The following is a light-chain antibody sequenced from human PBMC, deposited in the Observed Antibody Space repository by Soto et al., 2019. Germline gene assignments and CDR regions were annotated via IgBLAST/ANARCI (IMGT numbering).Light chain of an antibody. CDR1: QTISVS. J-gene: IGKJ5*01. V-gene: IGKV1-5*01. CDR2: DAS. CDR3: QQYNTYST. Sequence: IQMTQSPSTLSASVGDTVTITCRASQTISVSLAWYRQKPGKAPNLLIYDASTLQEGVPSRFSGNGSGTEFTLTISSLQPDDFATYYCQQYNTYSTFGQGTRLEIK.